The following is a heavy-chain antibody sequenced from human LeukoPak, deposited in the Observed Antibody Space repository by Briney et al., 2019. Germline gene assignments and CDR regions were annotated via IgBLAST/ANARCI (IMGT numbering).Heavy chain of an antibody. CDR2: IYSGGST. Sequence: GGSLRLSCAASGFTVSSNYMSWVRQAPGKGLEWVSVIYSGGSTYYADSVKGRFTISRDNSKNTLYLQMNSLRAEDTAVYYCAKSGSSSWYDYYYYYMDVWGKGTTVTISS. J-gene: IGHJ6*03. D-gene: IGHD6-13*01. CDR1: GFTVSSNY. CDR3: AKSGSSSWYDYYYYYMDV. V-gene: IGHV3-53*01.